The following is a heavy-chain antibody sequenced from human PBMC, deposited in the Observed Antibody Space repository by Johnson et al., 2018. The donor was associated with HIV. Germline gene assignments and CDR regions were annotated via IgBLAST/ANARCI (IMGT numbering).Heavy chain of an antibody. J-gene: IGHJ3*01. CDR1: GFTFSDYY. V-gene: IGHV3-11*01. Sequence: QVQLVESGGGVVQPGGSLRLSCAASGFTFSDYYMSWIRQAPGKGLEWVSYISSSGSTIYYADSVKGRFTISRDNAKNSLYLQMNSLKTEDTAVYYCTTDSPPLLRFSWGVWGQGTMVTVSS. D-gene: IGHD3-3*01. CDR3: TTDSPPLLRFSWGV. CDR2: ISSSGSTI.